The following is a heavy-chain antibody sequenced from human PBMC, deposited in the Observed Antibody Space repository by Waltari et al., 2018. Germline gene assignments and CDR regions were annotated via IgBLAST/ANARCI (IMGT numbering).Heavy chain of an antibody. J-gene: IGHJ2*01. CDR1: GFTFSSYE. CDR2: ISSSGSTI. V-gene: IGHV3-48*03. CDR3: ARVVVGDFWYFDL. D-gene: IGHD2-15*01. Sequence: EVQLVESGGGLVQPGGSLRLSCAASGFTFSSYELNWVRQAPGKGLEWVSYISSSGSTIYYADSVKGRFTISRDNAKNSLYLQMNSLRAEDTAVYYCARVVVGDFWYFDLWGRGTLVTVSS.